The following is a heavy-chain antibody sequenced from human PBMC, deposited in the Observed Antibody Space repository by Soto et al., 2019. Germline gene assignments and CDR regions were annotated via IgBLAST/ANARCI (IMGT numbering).Heavy chain of an antibody. CDR2: IIPILGIA. Sequence: QVQLVQSGAEVKKPGSSVKVSCKASGGTFSSYTISWVRQAPGQGLEWMGRIIPILGIANYAQKFQGRVTITADKSTSTAYMELSSLRAEDTAVYYCASTYYYYYGMDVWGQGTTVTVSS. V-gene: IGHV1-69*02. CDR3: ASTYYYYYGMDV. J-gene: IGHJ6*02. CDR1: GGTFSSYT.